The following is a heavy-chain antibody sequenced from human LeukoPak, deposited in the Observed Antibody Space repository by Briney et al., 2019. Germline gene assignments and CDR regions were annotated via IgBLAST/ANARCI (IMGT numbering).Heavy chain of an antibody. J-gene: IGHJ4*02. CDR3: AKDMRKVRGVIDY. Sequence: PGGSLRLSCAASGFTFSSYDMHWVRQAPGKGLEWVAFIRYDGRNQYYADSVKGRFTISRDNAKNSLYLQMNSLRAEDTALYYCAKDMRKVRGVIDYWGQGTLVTVSS. V-gene: IGHV3-30*02. CDR2: IRYDGRNQ. D-gene: IGHD3-10*01. CDR1: GFTFSSYD.